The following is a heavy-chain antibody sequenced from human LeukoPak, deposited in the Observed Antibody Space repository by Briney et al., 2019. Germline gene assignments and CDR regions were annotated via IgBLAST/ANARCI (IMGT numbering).Heavy chain of an antibody. CDR1: GGSISSYY. D-gene: IGHD6-13*01. V-gene: IGHV4-59*08. J-gene: IGHJ6*02. CDR3: ARLRRIAAAGTAYYYYYYGMDV. CDR2: IYYSGST. Sequence: SETLSLTCTVSGGSISSYYWSWIRQPPGKGLEWIGYIYYSGSTNYNPSLKSRVTISVDTSKNQFSLELSSVTAADTAVYYCARLRRIAAAGTAYYYYYYGMDVWGQGTTVTVSS.